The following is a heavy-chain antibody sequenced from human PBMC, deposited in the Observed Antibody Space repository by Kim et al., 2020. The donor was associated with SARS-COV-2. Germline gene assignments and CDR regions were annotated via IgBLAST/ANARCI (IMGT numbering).Heavy chain of an antibody. CDR2: IITDGNGV. D-gene: IGHD1-1*01. CDR1: GFSFSNYF. J-gene: IGHJ5*02. V-gene: IGHV3-7*01. Sequence: GGSLRLSCAASGFSFSNYFMNWVRQAPGKGLEWVACIITDGNGVYYVGSVRGRFTISRDNAKNSLYLQMNSLRADDTGVYYCARGWNHVAYLSGQGTLV. CDR3: ARGWNHVAYL.